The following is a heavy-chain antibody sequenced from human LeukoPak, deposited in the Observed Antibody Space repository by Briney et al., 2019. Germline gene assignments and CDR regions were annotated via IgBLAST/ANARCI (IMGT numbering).Heavy chain of an antibody. V-gene: IGHV4-4*02. CDR1: GDPISSPKW. Sequence: SETLSLTCAVSGDPISSPKWWSWVRQPPGKGLEWIGEVYHSGSANYNPSVKSRVTISVDKSKNQFSLRLTSATAADTAVYYCARDLRGIVAPPRWSQGTLVSVSS. J-gene: IGHJ4*02. CDR3: ARDLRGIVAPPR. CDR2: VYHSGSA. D-gene: IGHD2-15*01.